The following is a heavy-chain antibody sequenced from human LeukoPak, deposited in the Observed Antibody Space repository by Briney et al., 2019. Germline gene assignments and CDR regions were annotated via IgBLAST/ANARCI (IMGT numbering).Heavy chain of an antibody. CDR1: GFTFSSYG. J-gene: IGHJ6*03. CDR2: ISGSGGST. V-gene: IGHV3-23*01. Sequence: GGTLRLSCAASGFTFSSYGMSWVRQAPGKGLEWVSAISGSGGSTYYADSVKGRFTISRDNSKNTLYLQMNSLRAEDTAVYYCAKGSGSGRIYYYYMDVWGKGTTVTISS. D-gene: IGHD3-10*01. CDR3: AKGSGSGRIYYYYMDV.